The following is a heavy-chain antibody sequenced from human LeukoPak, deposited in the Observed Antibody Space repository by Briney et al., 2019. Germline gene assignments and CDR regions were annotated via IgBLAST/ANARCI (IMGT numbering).Heavy chain of an antibody. Sequence: ASVKVSCKASGYTFTSYDITWVRQAPGQGLDWMGWITPYNGNTDYVQKFQGRVTMTADTSTSTAYMELRSLTSDDTAVYYRARLNNAANFLDYWGQGSLVTVSS. CDR1: GYTFTSYD. CDR3: ARLNNAANFLDY. V-gene: IGHV1-18*01. D-gene: IGHD1/OR15-1a*01. J-gene: IGHJ4*02. CDR2: ITPYNGNT.